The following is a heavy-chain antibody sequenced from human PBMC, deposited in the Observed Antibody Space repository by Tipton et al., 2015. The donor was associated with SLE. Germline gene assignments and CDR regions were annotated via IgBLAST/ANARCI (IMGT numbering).Heavy chain of an antibody. J-gene: IGHJ6*03. V-gene: IGHV4-34*04. CDR1: GGSISGHY. CDR2: IERSGT. CDR3: ARARIVGPTYGHYYYYYMDV. D-gene: IGHD1-26*01. Sequence: TLSLTCTVSGGSISGHYWTWMRQPPGKGLEWIGGIERSGTNNNPSLNSRDTISLDTTKNKYSLKLTSVTAADTAVYYCARARIVGPTYGHYYYYYMDVWGKGTTVTVSS.